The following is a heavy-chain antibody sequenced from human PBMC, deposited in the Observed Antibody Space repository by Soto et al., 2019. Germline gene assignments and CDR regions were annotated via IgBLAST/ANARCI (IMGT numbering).Heavy chain of an antibody. CDR1: GFTFSSYA. CDR2: ISGSGGST. D-gene: IGHD3-3*01. V-gene: IGHV3-23*01. Sequence: EVQLLESGGGLVQPGGSLRLSCAASGFTFSSYAMSWVRQAPGKGLEWVSAISGSGGSTYYAGSVKGRFTISRDNSKNTLYLQMNSLRAEDTAVYYCAKLDRFGVTHYYGMDVWGQGTTVTVSS. CDR3: AKLDRFGVTHYYGMDV. J-gene: IGHJ6*02.